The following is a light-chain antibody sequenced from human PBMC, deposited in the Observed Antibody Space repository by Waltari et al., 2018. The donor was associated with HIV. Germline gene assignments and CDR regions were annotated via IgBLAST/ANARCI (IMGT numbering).Light chain of an antibody. CDR2: AAS. Sequence: DIQLTQSPSFLFASVGDRVTITCRASQGIATYLAWYQQKPGRPPKLLIYAASTLQSGVPSRFSGSGSGTEFTLTVSSLQPEDSATYYCQQLNGYPTFGQGTKVEIK. V-gene: IGKV1-9*01. J-gene: IGKJ1*01. CDR1: QGIATY. CDR3: QQLNGYPT.